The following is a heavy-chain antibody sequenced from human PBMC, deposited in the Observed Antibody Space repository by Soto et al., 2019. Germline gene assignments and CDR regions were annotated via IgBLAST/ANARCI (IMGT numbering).Heavy chain of an antibody. CDR3: ARRGRYCSSSSSCYYYFDS. CDR2: INHSGSA. Sequence: PSETLSLTCGVYGGSLSTYYWSWIRQPPGQRLEWIGEINHSGSASYNPSLKSRVTMSIDTSKNQFSLRLSSVTAADMAVYYCARRGRYCSSSSSCYYYFDSWVQGPLVTVSS. D-gene: IGHD2-15*01. CDR1: GGSLSTYY. V-gene: IGHV4-34*01. J-gene: IGHJ4*02.